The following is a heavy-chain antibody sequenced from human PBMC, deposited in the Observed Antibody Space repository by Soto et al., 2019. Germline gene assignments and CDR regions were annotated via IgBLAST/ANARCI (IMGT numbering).Heavy chain of an antibody. CDR1: GFRFSAYW. V-gene: IGHV3-74*01. CDR2: ANGDGSSA. CDR3: TRDSARTFDY. Sequence: EVQLVESGGGLVQPGGSLRLSCAASGFRFSAYWIHWVRQVPGKGLFWVSHANGDGSSATYADSVKGRFTISRDNAKNTVYLQMNSLKVDDTAVYYCTRDSARTFDYWGQGTLVIVSS. J-gene: IGHJ4*02. D-gene: IGHD3-10*01.